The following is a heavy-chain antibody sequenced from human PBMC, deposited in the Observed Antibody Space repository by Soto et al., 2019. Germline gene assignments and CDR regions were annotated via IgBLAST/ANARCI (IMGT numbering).Heavy chain of an antibody. Sequence: GGSLRLSCAASGFTFSSYAMHWVRQAPGKGLEWVAVISYDGSNKYYADSVKGRFTISRDNSKNTLYLQMNSLRAEDTAVYYRARVGDKLPQSMSYYYYGMDVWGQGTTVTVSS. J-gene: IGHJ6*02. V-gene: IGHV3-30-3*01. CDR1: GFTFSSYA. D-gene: IGHD1-7*01. CDR3: ARVGDKLPQSMSYYYYGMDV. CDR2: ISYDGSNK.